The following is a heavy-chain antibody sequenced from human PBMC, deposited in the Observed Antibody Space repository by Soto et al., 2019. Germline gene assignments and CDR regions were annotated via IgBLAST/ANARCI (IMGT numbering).Heavy chain of an antibody. CDR2: IIPIFGTA. CDR3: ARGSVVDWNVVLEIGYYYYGMAF. D-gene: IGHD2-8*01. Sequence: SSVKVSCKASGGTFSSYAISWVRQAPGQGLEWMGGIIPIFGTANYAQKFQGRVTITADESTSTAYMELSSLRSEDTAVYYCARGSVVDWNVVLEIGYYYYGMAFPAQGTTGT. CDR1: GGTFSSYA. J-gene: IGHJ6*02. V-gene: IGHV1-69*13.